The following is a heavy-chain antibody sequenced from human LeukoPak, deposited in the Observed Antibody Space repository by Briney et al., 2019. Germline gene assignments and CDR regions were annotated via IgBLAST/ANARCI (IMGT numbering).Heavy chain of an antibody. D-gene: IGHD1-26*01. CDR3: ARASGTVRAWFDP. Sequence: GGSLRLSCAASGFTFSSYGMHWVRQAPGKGLEWVAVIWYDGSNKYYGDSVKGRFTISRDNSKKTLYLQMNSLRVEDTAVYYCARASGTVRAWFDPWGQGTLVTVSS. CDR2: IWYDGSNK. V-gene: IGHV3-33*01. J-gene: IGHJ5*02. CDR1: GFTFSSYG.